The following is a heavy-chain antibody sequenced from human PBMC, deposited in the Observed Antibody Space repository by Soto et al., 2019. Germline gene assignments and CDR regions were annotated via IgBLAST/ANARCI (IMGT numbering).Heavy chain of an antibody. D-gene: IGHD1-26*01. CDR2: INAGNGNT. V-gene: IGHV1-3*01. Sequence: ASVKVSCKASGYTFTSYAMHWVRQAPGQRLEWMGWINAGNGNTKYSRKFQGRVTITRDTSASTAYMELSSLRSEDTAVYYCARGLGLYYFDEWGQGTLVTVSS. CDR3: ARGLGLYYFDE. CDR1: GYTFTSYA. J-gene: IGHJ4*02.